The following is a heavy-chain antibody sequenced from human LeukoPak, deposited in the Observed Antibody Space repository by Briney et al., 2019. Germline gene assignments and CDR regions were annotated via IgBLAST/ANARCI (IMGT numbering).Heavy chain of an antibody. CDR1: GYSFTGYY. CDR2: INPNSSGT. CDR3: ARDYYFDSGSYYASDD. J-gene: IGHJ4*02. V-gene: IGHV1-2*02. Sequence: ASVKVSCKASGYSFTGYYMHWVRQAPGQGLEWMGWINPNSSGTNYAQKFQGRVTMTRDTSISTAYMEVSRLRSDDTAVYFRARDYYFDSGSYYASDDWGQGTLVTVSS. D-gene: IGHD3-10*01.